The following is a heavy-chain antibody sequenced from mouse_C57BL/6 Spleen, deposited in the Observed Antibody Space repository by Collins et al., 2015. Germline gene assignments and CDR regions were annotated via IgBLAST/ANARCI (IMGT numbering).Heavy chain of an antibody. CDR1: GYTFTDYN. D-gene: IGHD2-1*01. CDR3: ARVYSGNSVFDY. CDR2: VNPNNGGT. Sequence: EVQLQQSGPELVKPGASVKMSCKASGYTFTDYNMHWVKQSHGKNLEWIGYVNPNNGGTTYNQNFKAKATLTVNKSSSTAYMELRSPTSEDSAVYYCARVYSGNSVFDYWGQGTTLTVPS. J-gene: IGHJ2*01. V-gene: IGHV1-22*01.